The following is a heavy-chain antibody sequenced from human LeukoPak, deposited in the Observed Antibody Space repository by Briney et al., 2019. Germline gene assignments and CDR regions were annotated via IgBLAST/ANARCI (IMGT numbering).Heavy chain of an antibody. CDR3: ARLIRGVAAPINWFDP. D-gene: IGHD6-6*01. CDR1: GFTFSSYS. V-gene: IGHV3-21*01. Sequence: RGSLRLSCAASGFTFSSYSMNWVRQAPGKGLEWVSSISSSSSYIYYADSVKDRFTISRDNAKNSLYLQMNSLRAEDTAVYYCARLIRGVAAPINWFDPWGQGTLVTVSS. CDR2: ISSSSSYI. J-gene: IGHJ5*02.